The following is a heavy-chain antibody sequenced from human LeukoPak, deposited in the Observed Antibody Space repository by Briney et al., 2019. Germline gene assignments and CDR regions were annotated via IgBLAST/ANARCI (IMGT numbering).Heavy chain of an antibody. CDR2: ISAYNGNT. D-gene: IGHD3-9*01. Sequence: ASVKVSCKASGYTSTSYGISWVRQAPGQGLEWMGWISAYNGNTNYAQKLQGRVTMTTDTSTSTAYMELRSLRSDDTAVYYFARNGGYDILTGYDFDYWGQGTLVTVSS. CDR1: GYTSTSYG. V-gene: IGHV1-18*04. J-gene: IGHJ4*02. CDR3: ARNGGYDILTGYDFDY.